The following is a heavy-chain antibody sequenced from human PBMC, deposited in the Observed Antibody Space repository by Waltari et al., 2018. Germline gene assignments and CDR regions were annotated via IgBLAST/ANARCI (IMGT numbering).Heavy chain of an antibody. V-gene: IGHV1-2*02. D-gene: IGHD3-10*01. CDR1: GYTFTGYY. CDR2: INPNSGGT. CDR3: ARLGDWRFGDPFDY. Sequence: KPGASVKVSCKASGYTFTGYYMHWVRQAPGQGLEWMGWINPNSGGTNYAQKFQGRVTMTRDTSISTAYMELSSLRSEDTAVYYCARLGDWRFGDPFDYWGQGTLVTVSS. J-gene: IGHJ4*02.